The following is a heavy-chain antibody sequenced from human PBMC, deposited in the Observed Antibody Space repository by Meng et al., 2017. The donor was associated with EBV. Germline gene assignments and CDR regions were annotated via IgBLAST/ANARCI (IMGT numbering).Heavy chain of an antibody. D-gene: IGHD5-12*01. V-gene: IGHV3-30-3*01. CDR2: ISYDGSNK. J-gene: IGHJ4*02. CDR3: AGGQQWLRSPYFDY. CDR1: GFTFSSYA. Sequence: QVQLVGFGGGVVQPGRSLRLSCAASGFTFSSYAMHWVRQAPGKGLEWVAVISYDGSNKYYADSVKGRFTISRDNSKNTLYLQMNSLRAEDTAVYYCAGGQQWLRSPYFDYWGQGTLVTVSS.